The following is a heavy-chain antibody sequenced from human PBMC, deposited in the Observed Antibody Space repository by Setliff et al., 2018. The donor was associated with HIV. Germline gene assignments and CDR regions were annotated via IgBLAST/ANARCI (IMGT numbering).Heavy chain of an antibody. V-gene: IGHV3-30*01. CDR3: ALTPYSSSSLSY. CDR2: ISYDGSNK. J-gene: IGHJ4*02. D-gene: IGHD6-6*01. CDR1: GFSFSTYA. Sequence: GGSLRLSCAASGFSFSTYAMHWVRQPPGKGLEWVAQISYDGSNKFYADSVKGRFTISRDNSKNTLYLHMDSLRAEDTAVYYCALTPYSSSSLSYWGQGNLVTVSS.